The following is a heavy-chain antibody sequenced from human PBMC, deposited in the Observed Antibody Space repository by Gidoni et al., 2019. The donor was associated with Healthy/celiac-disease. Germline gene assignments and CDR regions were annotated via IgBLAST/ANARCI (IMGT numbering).Heavy chain of an antibody. CDR3: ARGEGYCSSTSCWPDY. CDR1: GGSISSYY. J-gene: IGHJ4*02. CDR2: IYYSGST. Sequence: QVQLQASGPGLVKPSETLSLPCTVSGGSISSYYWSWIRQPPGKGLEWIGYIYYSGSTNYNPSLKSRVTISVDTTKNQFSLKLSSVTAADTAVYYCARGEGYCSSTSCWPDYWGQGTLVTVSS. D-gene: IGHD2-2*01. V-gene: IGHV4-59*01.